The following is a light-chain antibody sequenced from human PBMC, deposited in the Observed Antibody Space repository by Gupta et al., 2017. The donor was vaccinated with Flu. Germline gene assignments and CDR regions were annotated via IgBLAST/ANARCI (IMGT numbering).Light chain of an antibody. V-gene: IGKV1-5*03. CDR3: QQYESFYT. CDR2: KAS. J-gene: IGKJ2*01. CDR1: QTISAW. Sequence: VGDRVTITCRASQTISAWLAWYQQKPGKAPKLLISKASRLQSGVSSRFSGSGSGTEFTLTISSLQPDDFATYYCQQYESFYTFGQGTKLEIK.